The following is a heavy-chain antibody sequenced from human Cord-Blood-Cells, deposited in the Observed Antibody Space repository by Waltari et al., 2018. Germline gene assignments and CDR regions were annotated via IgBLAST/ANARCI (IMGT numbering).Heavy chain of an antibody. J-gene: IGHJ6*02. Sequence: EVQLVESGGGLVQPGRSLRLSCTASGFTFGDYAMSWVRQAPGKGLGWVGFIRSKAYGGTTEYAASVKGRFTISRDDSKSIAYLQMNSLKTEDTAVYYCTRDAAGYCSSTSCYYYYGMDVWGQGTTVTVSS. V-gene: IGHV3-49*04. CDR3: TRDAAGYCSSTSCYYYYGMDV. CDR2: IRSKAYGGTT. CDR1: GFTFGDYA. D-gene: IGHD2-2*01.